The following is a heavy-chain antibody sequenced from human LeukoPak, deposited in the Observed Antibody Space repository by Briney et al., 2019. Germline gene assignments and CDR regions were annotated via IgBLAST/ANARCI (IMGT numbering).Heavy chain of an antibody. CDR3: AKSNGYGLVDI. J-gene: IGHJ3*02. Sequence: SETLSLTCAVYGGSFSGYFWSWIRQPPGKGLEWIGNIFYSGSTYYSPSLRSRVTISLDTSRNQFSLKLNSVTAADTAVYYCAKSNGYGLVDIWGQGTMVTVSS. D-gene: IGHD3-10*01. V-gene: IGHV4-34*12. CDR2: IFYSGST. CDR1: GGSFSGYF.